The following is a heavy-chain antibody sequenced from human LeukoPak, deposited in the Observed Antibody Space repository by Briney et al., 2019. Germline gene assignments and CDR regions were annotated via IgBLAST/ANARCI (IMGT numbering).Heavy chain of an antibody. V-gene: IGHV3-48*02. CDR2: VSYSSSTI. D-gene: IGHD3-10*01. CDR3: ARDAHIVRGVNPLDY. Sequence: LGGSLRLSCAASGFTFSSYSMNWVRQAPGKGLEWISYVSYSSSTIYYADSVKGRFTISRDNAKNSLYLQMNSLRDEDTAVYYCARDAHIVRGVNPLDYWGQGTLVTVSS. J-gene: IGHJ4*02. CDR1: GFTFSSYS.